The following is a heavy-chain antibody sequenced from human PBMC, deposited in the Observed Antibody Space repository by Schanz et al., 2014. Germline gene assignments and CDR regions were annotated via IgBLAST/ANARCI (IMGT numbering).Heavy chain of an antibody. Sequence: QVQLVESGGGVVQPGRSLRLSCAASGFTFSSYGMHWVRQAPGKGLEWVAAMSYDGSIKYYGDSVKGRFTISRDNSKNTLYLQMYSLRAEDTAVYYCAKQIHYDILTVTRNWGQGTLVTVSS. CDR2: MSYDGSIK. J-gene: IGHJ4*02. V-gene: IGHV3-30*18. CDR1: GFTFSSYG. D-gene: IGHD3-9*01. CDR3: AKQIHYDILTVTRN.